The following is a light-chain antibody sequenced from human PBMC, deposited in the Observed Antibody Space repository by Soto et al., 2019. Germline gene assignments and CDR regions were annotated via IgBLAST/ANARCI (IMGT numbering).Light chain of an antibody. CDR2: DAS. CDR3: QQRSNWPPNT. J-gene: IGKJ2*01. V-gene: IGKV3-11*01. CDR1: QSVSSY. Sequence: EIVLTQSPATLSLSPGERATLSCRASQSVSSYLAWYQQKPGQAPRLLIYDASNRATGIPARFSGSGSGTDFNLTISSLETTDFAVYYCQQRSNWPPNTFGQGTKLEIK.